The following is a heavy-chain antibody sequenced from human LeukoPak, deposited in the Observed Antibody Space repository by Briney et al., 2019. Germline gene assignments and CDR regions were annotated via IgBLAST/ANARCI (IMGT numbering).Heavy chain of an antibody. CDR3: AIRLGYCSSTSCSNWFDP. Sequence: GSSVKVSCKASGGTFSSYAISWVRQAPGQGLEWMGGIIPIFGTANYAQKLQGRVTITADESTSTAYMELSSLRSEDTAVYYCAIRLGYCSSTSCSNWFDPWGQGTLVTVSS. J-gene: IGHJ5*02. V-gene: IGHV1-69*01. D-gene: IGHD2-2*01. CDR1: GGTFSSYA. CDR2: IIPIFGTA.